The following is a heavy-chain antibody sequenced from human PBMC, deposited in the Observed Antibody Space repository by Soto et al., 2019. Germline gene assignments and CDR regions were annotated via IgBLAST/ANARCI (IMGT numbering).Heavy chain of an antibody. D-gene: IGHD5-12*01. J-gene: IGHJ4*01. Sequence: QAPGKGLEWVAVISYDGSNKYYADSVKGRFTSSRENSKNTLYLPMNSLRAEDTAVYYFATFFFISGHDYWGHGTLPPVSS. V-gene: IGHV3-30-3*01. CDR3: ATFFFISGHDY. CDR2: ISYDGSNK.